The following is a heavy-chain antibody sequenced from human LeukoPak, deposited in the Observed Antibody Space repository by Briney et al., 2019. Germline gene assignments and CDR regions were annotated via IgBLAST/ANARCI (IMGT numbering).Heavy chain of an antibody. V-gene: IGHV4-31*03. CDR3: ARDRRVGATTYYFDY. Sequence: SSETLSLTCTVSGGSISSGGYYWSWIRQHPGKGLEWIGYIYYSGSTCYNPSLKSRVTISVDTSKNQFSLKLSSVTAADTAVYYCARDRRVGATTYYFDYWGQGTLVTVSS. J-gene: IGHJ4*02. CDR1: GGSISSGGYY. CDR2: IYYSGST. D-gene: IGHD1-26*01.